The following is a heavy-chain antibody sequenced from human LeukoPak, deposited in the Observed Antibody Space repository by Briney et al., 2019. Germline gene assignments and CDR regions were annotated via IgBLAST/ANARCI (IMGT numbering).Heavy chain of an antibody. J-gene: IGHJ4*02. CDR2: ISGSGGST. Sequence: PGGSLGLSCAASGFTFSSYAMSWVRQAPGKGLEWVSAISGSGGSTYYADSVKGRFTISRDNSRDTLYLQMNSLRAEDTAVYYCAKGYYDYVWGSYYSDYWGQGTLVTVSS. CDR1: GFTFSSYA. V-gene: IGHV3-23*01. CDR3: AKGYYDYVWGSYYSDY. D-gene: IGHD3-16*01.